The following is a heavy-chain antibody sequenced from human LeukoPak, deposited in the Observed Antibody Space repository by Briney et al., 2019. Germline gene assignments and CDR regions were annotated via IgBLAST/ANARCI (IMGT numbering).Heavy chain of an antibody. CDR1: GFTFSSSW. CDR2: MNSDGRTI. CDR3: ARAGNYSFEY. J-gene: IGHJ4*02. D-gene: IGHD1-7*01. V-gene: IGHV3-74*01. Sequence: GGSLRLSCAASGFTFSSSWMHWVRQTPGEGLVWVARMNSDGRTINHADSVKGRFSISRDNAKNTLYLQMTELRAEHTAIYYCARAGNYSFEYWGLGTLVTVSS.